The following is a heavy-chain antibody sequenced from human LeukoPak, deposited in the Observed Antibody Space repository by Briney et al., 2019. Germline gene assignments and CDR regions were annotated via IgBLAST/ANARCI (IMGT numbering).Heavy chain of an antibody. V-gene: IGHV4-59*01. CDR3: ARDGVNHAFDI. CDR1: GGSISSYY. CDR2: IYYSGST. J-gene: IGHJ3*02. Sequence: SETLSLTCTVSGGSISSYYWSWLRQPPGKGLEWIGYIYYSGSTNYNPSLKSRVTISVDTSKNQFSLKLSSVTAADTAVYYCARDGVNHAFDIWGQGTMVTVSS. D-gene: IGHD1-14*01.